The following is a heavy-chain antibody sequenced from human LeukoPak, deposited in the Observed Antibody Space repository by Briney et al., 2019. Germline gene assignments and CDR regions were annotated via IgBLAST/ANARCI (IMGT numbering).Heavy chain of an antibody. CDR3: ARVYGTVWRGIDC. Sequence: SETLSLTCTVSGGSISSGDYYWSWLRQPPGKGLEWIVYIYYSGSTYSNPSLKSRVTISVDTSKNQFSLKLSSVAAADTAVYYCARVYGTVWRGIDCGGQGTLVTVSS. V-gene: IGHV4-30-4*01. D-gene: IGHD1-14*01. CDR1: GGSISSGDYY. J-gene: IGHJ4*02. CDR2: IYYSGST.